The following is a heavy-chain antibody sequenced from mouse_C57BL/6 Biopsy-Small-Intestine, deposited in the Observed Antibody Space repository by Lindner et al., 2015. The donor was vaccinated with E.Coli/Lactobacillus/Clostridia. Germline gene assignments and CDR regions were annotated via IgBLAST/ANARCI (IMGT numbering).Heavy chain of an antibody. D-gene: IGHD2-5*01. CDR3: ARDYSNYYFDY. J-gene: IGHJ2*01. CDR2: ISDGGSYT. CDR1: GFTFSSYA. Sequence: VQLQEVWGGLVKPGGSLKLSCAASGFTFSSYAMSWVRQTPEKRLEWVATISDGGSYTYYPDNVKGRFTISRDNAKNNLYLQMSHLKSEDTAMYYCARDYSNYYFDYWGQGTTLTVSS. V-gene: IGHV5-4*01.